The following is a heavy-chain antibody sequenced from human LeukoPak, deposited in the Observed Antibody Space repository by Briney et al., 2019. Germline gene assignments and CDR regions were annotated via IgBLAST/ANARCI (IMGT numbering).Heavy chain of an antibody. D-gene: IGHD4-17*01. V-gene: IGHV3-23*01. CDR3: AKVKGPVTADRPRFDY. Sequence: GGSLRLTCAASGFTFSSHAMSWVRQAPGKGLEWVSSISGGGGSTYYADSVKGRFTISRDNSKNTLYLQMNSLRAEDTAIYYCAKVKGPVTADRPRFDYWGQGTLVSVSS. J-gene: IGHJ4*02. CDR2: ISGGGGST. CDR1: GFTFSSHA.